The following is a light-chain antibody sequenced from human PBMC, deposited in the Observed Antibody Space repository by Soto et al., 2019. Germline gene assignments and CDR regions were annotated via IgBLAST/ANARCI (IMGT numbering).Light chain of an antibody. CDR3: QSYDSSLHVV. CDR1: SSNIGAGYD. CDR2: GNS. Sequence: QSVLTQPPSVSGAPGQRVTISCTGSSSNIGAGYDEHWYQQLPGTAPKLLISGNSNRPSGVPDRFSGSKSGTSASLAITGLQAEDEADYYCQSYDSSLHVVFGGGTKLTVL. J-gene: IGLJ2*01. V-gene: IGLV1-40*01.